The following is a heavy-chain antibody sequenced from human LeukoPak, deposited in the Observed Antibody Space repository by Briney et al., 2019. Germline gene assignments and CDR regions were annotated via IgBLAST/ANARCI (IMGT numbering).Heavy chain of an antibody. Sequence: GGSLRLSCAASGFTFSNHGMNWVRQAPGKGLEWVSGISPSGDITYYADSVKGRFTISRDNSKNTLYLQMNSLRDEDTAIYYCAKDGNSGTYDSYYMDVWGKGTTVTISS. CDR3: AKDGNSGTYDSYYMDV. V-gene: IGHV3-23*01. J-gene: IGHJ6*03. CDR2: ISPSGDIT. D-gene: IGHD1-26*01. CDR1: GFTFSNHG.